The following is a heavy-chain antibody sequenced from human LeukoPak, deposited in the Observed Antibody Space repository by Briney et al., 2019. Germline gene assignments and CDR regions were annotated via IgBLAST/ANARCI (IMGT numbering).Heavy chain of an antibody. V-gene: IGHV1-8*01. J-gene: IGHJ6*03. CDR1: GYTFTSYD. CDR2: MNPNSGNA. Sequence: GASVKVSCKASGYTFTSYDINWVRQATGQGLEWMGWMNPNSGNAGYAQKFQGRVTMTRNTSISTAYMELSSLRSEDTAVYYCARGPGCGGDCYIFYYYYMDVWGKGTTVTVSS. CDR3: ARGPGCGGDCYIFYYYYMDV. D-gene: IGHD2-21*02.